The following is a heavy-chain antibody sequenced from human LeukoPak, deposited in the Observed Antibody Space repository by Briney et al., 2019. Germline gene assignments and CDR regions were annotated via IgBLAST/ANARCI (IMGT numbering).Heavy chain of an antibody. CDR1: GFTFSSYA. CDR3: ARGAGDYSSPFDY. D-gene: IGHD4-17*01. J-gene: IGHJ4*02. Sequence: GGFLRLSCAASGFTFSSYAMHWVRQAPGKGLEYVSAISSNGGSTYYANSVKGRFTISRDNSKNTLYLQMGSLRAEDMAVYYCARGAGDYSSPFDYWGQGTLVTVSS. CDR2: ISSNGGST. V-gene: IGHV3-64*01.